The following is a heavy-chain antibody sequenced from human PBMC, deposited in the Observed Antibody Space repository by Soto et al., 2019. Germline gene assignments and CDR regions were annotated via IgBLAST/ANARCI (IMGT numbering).Heavy chain of an antibody. CDR2: INHSGST. CDR3: ARGHIVVVPAATKGRWFDP. V-gene: IGHV4-34*01. J-gene: IGHJ5*02. Sequence: SETLSLTCAVYGGSFSGYYWSWIRQPPGKGLEWIGEINHSGSTNYNPSLKSRVTISVDTSKDQFSLKLSSVTAADTAVYYCARGHIVVVPAATKGRWFDPWGQGTLVTVSS. CDR1: GGSFSGYY. D-gene: IGHD2-2*01.